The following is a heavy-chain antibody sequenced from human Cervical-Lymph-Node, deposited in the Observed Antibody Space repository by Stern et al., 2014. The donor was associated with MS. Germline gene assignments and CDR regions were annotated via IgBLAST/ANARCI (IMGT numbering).Heavy chain of an antibody. CDR3: ARGRGEGSGTKGLDV. CDR2: INYDGSRT. Sequence: EVQLEESGGGVIRPGGSLRLSCAASGFIFDDHGMTWVRQVPGKGLEWVSGINYDGSRTGYADSVKGRFTMSRDNARNSLYLQMNRLTAEDTALYHCARGRGEGSGTKGLDVWGQGTTVTVSS. D-gene: IGHD3-10*01. V-gene: IGHV3-20*01. J-gene: IGHJ6*02. CDR1: GFIFDDHG.